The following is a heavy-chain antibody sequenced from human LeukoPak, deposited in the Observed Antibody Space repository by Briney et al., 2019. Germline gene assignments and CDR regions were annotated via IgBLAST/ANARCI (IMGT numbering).Heavy chain of an antibody. CDR2: IGPNGAST. J-gene: IGHJ4*02. D-gene: IGHD3-22*01. Sequence: PGESLRLSCSTSGFTFSNHFMHWVRQAPGKGLEYVSSIGPNGASTLYADSVKGRFTISRDNSKNTLYVQVNSLGTEDTAAYYCAKGSYYDSSGSFYFDYWGQGTLVTVSS. CDR1: GFTFSNHF. CDR3: AKGSYYDSSGSFYFDY. V-gene: IGHV3-64*04.